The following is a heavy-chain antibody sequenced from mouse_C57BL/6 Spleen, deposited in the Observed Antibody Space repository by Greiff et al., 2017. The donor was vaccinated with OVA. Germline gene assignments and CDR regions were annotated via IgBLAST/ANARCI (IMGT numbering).Heavy chain of an antibody. V-gene: IGHV1-54*01. J-gene: IGHJ2*01. Sequence: VQLQQSGAELVRPGTSVKVSCKASGYAFTNYLIEWVKQRPGQGLEWIGVINPGSGGTNYNEKFKGKATLTADKSSSTAYMQLSSLTSEDSAVYFRARSLLGDYWGQGTTLTVSS. D-gene: IGHD2-12*01. CDR2: INPGSGGT. CDR3: ARSLLGDY. CDR1: GYAFTNYL.